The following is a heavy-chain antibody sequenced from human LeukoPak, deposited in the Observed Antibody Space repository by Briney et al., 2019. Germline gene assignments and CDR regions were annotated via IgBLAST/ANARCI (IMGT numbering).Heavy chain of an antibody. CDR1: GGSISSGTYY. Sequence: PSQTLSLTCTVSGGSISSGTYYWSWIRQHPGKGLEWIGYIYYSGSTYYNPSLKSRVTISVDTSKNQFSLKLSSVTAADTAVYYCARGKYCIGGNCYANWFDPRGQGTLVTVSS. V-gene: IGHV4-31*03. D-gene: IGHD2-15*01. CDR3: ARGKYCIGGNCYANWFDP. J-gene: IGHJ5*02. CDR2: IYYSGST.